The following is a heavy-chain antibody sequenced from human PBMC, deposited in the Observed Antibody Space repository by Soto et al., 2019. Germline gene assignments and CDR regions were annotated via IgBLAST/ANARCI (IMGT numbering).Heavy chain of an antibody. Sequence: SETLSLTCTVSGGSISSYYWSWIRQPPGKGLEWIGYIYYSGSTNYNPSLKSRVTISVDTSKNQFSLKLSSVTAADTAVYYCARYYDFWSGYYREYYFDYWGQGTLVTVSS. CDR3: ARYYDFWSGYYREYYFDY. D-gene: IGHD3-3*01. V-gene: IGHV4-59*01. CDR2: IYYSGST. CDR1: GGSISSYY. J-gene: IGHJ4*02.